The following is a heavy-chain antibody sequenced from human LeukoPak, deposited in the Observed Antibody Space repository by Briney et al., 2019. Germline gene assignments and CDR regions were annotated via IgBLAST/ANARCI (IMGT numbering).Heavy chain of an antibody. CDR2: IYTSGST. V-gene: IGHV4-4*07. Sequence: SETLSLTCTVSGGSISSYYWSWIRQPAGKGLEWIGRIYTSGSTNYNPSLKSRVTMSVDTSKNQFSLKLSSVTAADTAVYYCARVRYYDSSGYYGSRHAFDIWGQGTMVTVSS. CDR3: ARVRYYDSSGYYGSRHAFDI. D-gene: IGHD3-22*01. J-gene: IGHJ3*02. CDR1: GGSISSYY.